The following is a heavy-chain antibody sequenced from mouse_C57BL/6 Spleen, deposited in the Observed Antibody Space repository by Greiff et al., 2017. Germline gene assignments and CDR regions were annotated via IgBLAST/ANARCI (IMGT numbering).Heavy chain of an antibody. CDR2: IDPSDSYT. J-gene: IGHJ2*01. D-gene: IGHD1-1*01. Sequence: QVQLQQPGAELVMPGASVKLSCKASGYTFTSYWMHWVKQRPGQGLEWIGEIDPSDSYTNYNQKFKGKYTLTVDKSSSTAYMQLSSLTSEDSAVYDCARSELDYGSSGGYWGQGTTLTVSS. V-gene: IGHV1-69*01. CDR1: GYTFTSYW. CDR3: ARSELDYGSSGGY.